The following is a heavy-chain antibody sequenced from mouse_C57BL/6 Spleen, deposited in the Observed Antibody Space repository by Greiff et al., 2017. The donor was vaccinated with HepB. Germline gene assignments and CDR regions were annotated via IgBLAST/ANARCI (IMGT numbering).Heavy chain of an antibody. Sequence: QVQLQQPGAELVMPGASVKLSCKASGYTFTSSWRPWGKKRPGQGLEWIGEIDPSDSYTNYNQKFKANPTLTVDKSSSTAYMQLSSLTSEDSAVYYCARHYGSSGRYFDVWGTGTTVTVSS. CDR2: IDPSDSYT. CDR1: GYTFTSSW. J-gene: IGHJ1*03. D-gene: IGHD1-1*01. V-gene: IGHV1-69*01. CDR3: ARHYGSSGRYFDV.